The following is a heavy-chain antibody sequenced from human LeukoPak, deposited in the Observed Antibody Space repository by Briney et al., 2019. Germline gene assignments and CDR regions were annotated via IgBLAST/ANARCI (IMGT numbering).Heavy chain of an antibody. CDR2: ISGSGGST. CDR3: AKDVGGATRFLDY. V-gene: IGHV3-23*01. D-gene: IGHD1-26*01. J-gene: IGHJ4*02. CDR1: GFTFSSYA. Sequence: GGSLRLSCAASGFTFSSYAMSWVRQAPGKGLEWVSAISGSGGSTYNADSVKGRFSISRDNSKNTLDLQMNSLRAEDTAVYYRAKDVGGATRFLDYWGQGTLVTVSS.